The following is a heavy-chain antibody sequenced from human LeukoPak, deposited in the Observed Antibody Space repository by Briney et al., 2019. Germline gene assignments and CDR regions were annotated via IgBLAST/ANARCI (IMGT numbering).Heavy chain of an antibody. V-gene: IGHV4-31*03. CDR3: ARAQEGSSSWFRGFDY. J-gene: IGHJ4*02. D-gene: IGHD6-13*01. Sequence: SETLSLTCTVSGGSISSGGYYWSWIRQHPGKGLEWIGYIYYSGSTYYNPSLKSRVTISVDTSKNQFSLKLSSVTAADTAVYYCARAQEGSSSWFRGFDYWGQGTLVTVSS. CDR2: IYYSGST. CDR1: GGSISSGGYY.